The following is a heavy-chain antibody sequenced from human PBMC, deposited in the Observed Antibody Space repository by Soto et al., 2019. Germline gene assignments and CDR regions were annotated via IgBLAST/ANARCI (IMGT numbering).Heavy chain of an antibody. J-gene: IGHJ6*03. Sequence: GGSLRLSCAASGFTFSDYYMSWVRQAPGKGLEWVSYISSSGSTIYYADSVKGRFTISRDNAKNSLYLQMNSLRAEDTAVYYCARLTISYYMDVWGQGTTVTVSS. CDR3: ARLTISYYMDV. CDR1: GFTFSDYY. CDR2: ISSSGSTI. V-gene: IGHV3-11*04. D-gene: IGHD3-3*01.